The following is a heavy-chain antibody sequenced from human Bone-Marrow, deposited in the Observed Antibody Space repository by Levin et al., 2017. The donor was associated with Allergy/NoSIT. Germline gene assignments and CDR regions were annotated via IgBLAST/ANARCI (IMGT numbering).Heavy chain of an antibody. CDR1: GFTFSSYG. CDR2: ISNDGNRK. CDR3: AKDTKKKKWFGEALRQRRQYYYSMDV. Sequence: GESLKISCGASGFTFSSYGMHWVRQAPGKGLEWVAVISNDGNRKYYGDSVKGRLTVSRDNSKNTLYLQMNSLRSEDTAVYYCAKDTKKKKWFGEALRQRRQYYYSMDVWGQGTTVTVSS. J-gene: IGHJ6*02. D-gene: IGHD3-10*01. V-gene: IGHV3-30*18.